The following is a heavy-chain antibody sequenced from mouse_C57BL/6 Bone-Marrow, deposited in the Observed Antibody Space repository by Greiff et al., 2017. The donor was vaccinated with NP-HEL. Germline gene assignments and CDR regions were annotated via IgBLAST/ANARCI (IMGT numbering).Heavy chain of an antibody. Sequence: EVKLMESGGGLVQPGGSLKLSCAASGFTFSDYYMYWVRQTPEKRLEWVAYISNGGGSTYYPDTVKGRFTISRDNAKNTLYLQMSRLKSEDTAMYYCARPLIYYYGSSYLHYYAMDYWGQGTSVTVSS. D-gene: IGHD1-1*01. CDR2: ISNGGGST. V-gene: IGHV5-12*01. CDR3: ARPLIYYYGSSYLHYYAMDY. CDR1: GFTFSDYY. J-gene: IGHJ4*01.